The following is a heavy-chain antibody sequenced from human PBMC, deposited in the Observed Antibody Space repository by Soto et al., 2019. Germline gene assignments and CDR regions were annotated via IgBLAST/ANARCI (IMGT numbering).Heavy chain of an antibody. CDR2: INAGNGNT. Sequence: ASVKVSCKASGYTFTIYAMHWVRQAPGQRLEWMGWINAGNGNTKYSQKFQGRVTITRDTSASTAYMELSSLRSEDTAVYYCARDQVGDSSQDYWGQGTLVTVSS. CDR3: ARDQVGDSSQDY. J-gene: IGHJ4*02. D-gene: IGHD3-22*01. CDR1: GYTFTIYA. V-gene: IGHV1-3*01.